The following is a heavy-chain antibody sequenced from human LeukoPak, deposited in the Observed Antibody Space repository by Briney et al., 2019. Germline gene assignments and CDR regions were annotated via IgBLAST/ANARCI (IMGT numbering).Heavy chain of an antibody. CDR2: INPTSGGT. D-gene: IGHD1-26*01. Sequence: ASVKLPCQASGYSFTASYMHWVPQAPAQGLEWLGWINPTSGGTKYAPKFQGRVTLTRDTSINTAYMELTSLRSDDTAMYYCAKEFPSGATRDLDYWGQGTLVTVSS. CDR3: AKEFPSGATRDLDY. CDR1: GYSFTASY. V-gene: IGHV1-2*02. J-gene: IGHJ4*02.